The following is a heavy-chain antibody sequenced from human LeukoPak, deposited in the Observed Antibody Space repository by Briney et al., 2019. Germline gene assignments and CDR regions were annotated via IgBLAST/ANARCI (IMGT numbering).Heavy chain of an antibody. CDR1: GFTFSSYS. Sequence: GGSLRLSCAASGFTFSSYSMNWVRQAPGKGLEWVSVITGSGGSTHYADSVKGRFTISRDNSKNTLYLQMNSLRAEDTAVYYCAKDMSTARGIAALNFDYWGQGTLVTVSS. CDR3: AKDMSTARGIAALNFDY. D-gene: IGHD6-25*01. J-gene: IGHJ4*02. CDR2: ITGSGGST. V-gene: IGHV3-23*01.